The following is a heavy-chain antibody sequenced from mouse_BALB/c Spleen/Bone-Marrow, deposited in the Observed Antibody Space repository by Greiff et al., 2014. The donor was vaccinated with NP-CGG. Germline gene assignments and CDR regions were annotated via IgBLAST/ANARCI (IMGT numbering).Heavy chain of an antibody. Sequence: DVHLVESGGGLVKPGGSLKLSCAASGFAFSSYDMSWVRQTPEKRLEWVAYISSGGGSTYYSDTVKGRFTISRDNAKNTLYLEMSSLKSEDTAMYDCARHMIRGFAYWGQGTLVTVSA. CDR3: ARHMIRGFAY. V-gene: IGHV5-12-1*01. CDR1: GFAFSSYD. D-gene: IGHD2-4*01. J-gene: IGHJ3*01. CDR2: ISSGGGST.